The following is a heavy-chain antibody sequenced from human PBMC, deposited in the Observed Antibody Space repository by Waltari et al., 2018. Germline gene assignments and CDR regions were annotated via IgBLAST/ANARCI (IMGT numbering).Heavy chain of an antibody. J-gene: IGHJ4*02. V-gene: IGHV1-2*06. CDR2: INPKRGDR. Sequence: QVQLVQSGAEVKKSGASVKVSCKASGYTFTDFFIHWVRQAPGQGLEWMGRINPKRGDRSYAQKLQGRVTLTGDTSITTAYMELTGLRSDDTAIYYCARSGGGTTTFGVAEWGQGSLVTVSS. D-gene: IGHD3-3*01. CDR3: ARSGGGTTTFGVAE. CDR1: GYTFTDFF.